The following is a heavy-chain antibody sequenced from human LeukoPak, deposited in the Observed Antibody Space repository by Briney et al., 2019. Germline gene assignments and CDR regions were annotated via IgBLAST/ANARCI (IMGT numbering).Heavy chain of an antibody. CDR2: IKQDGSEK. Sequence: PGGSLRLSCAASGFTFSSYWMSWVRQAPGKGLEWVANIKQDGSEKYYVDSVKGRFTISRDNAKNSLYLQMNSLRAEDTAVYYCARCGWELLSYYYYYMDVWGKGTTVTVSS. CDR3: ARCGWELLSYYYYYMDV. D-gene: IGHD1-26*01. J-gene: IGHJ6*03. CDR1: GFTFSSYW. V-gene: IGHV3-7*01.